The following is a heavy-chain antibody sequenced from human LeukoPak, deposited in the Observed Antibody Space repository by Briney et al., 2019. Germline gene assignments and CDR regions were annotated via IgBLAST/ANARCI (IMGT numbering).Heavy chain of an antibody. CDR3: ARDRSSSWTPLGYYGMDV. CDR1: GFTFSSCS. V-gene: IGHV3-21*01. Sequence: GGSLRLSCAASGFTFSSCSMNWVRQAPGKGLEWVSSISSSSSYIYYADSVKGRFTISRDNAKNSLYLQMNSLRAEDTAVYYCARDRSSSWTPLGYYGMDVWGRGTLVTVSS. J-gene: IGHJ2*01. D-gene: IGHD6-13*01. CDR2: ISSSSSYI.